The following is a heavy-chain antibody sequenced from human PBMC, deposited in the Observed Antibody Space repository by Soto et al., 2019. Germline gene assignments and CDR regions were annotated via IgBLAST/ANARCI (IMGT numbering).Heavy chain of an antibody. CDR1: GLIFSDYA. V-gene: IGHV3-23*01. D-gene: IGHD3-10*01. Sequence: EVQLLESGGGLTQPGGSSSLSCAASGLIFSDYAMYWVRQAPGKGLEWVSVISGSDGTTYYADSVRGRFTMSRDNSRNTIYLQMMSLRAEDTAVYYCAKVIGGSESYWGGSHYYYALDVWGQGTTVTVSS. CDR2: ISGSDGTT. J-gene: IGHJ6*02. CDR3: AKVIGGSESYWGGSHYYYALDV.